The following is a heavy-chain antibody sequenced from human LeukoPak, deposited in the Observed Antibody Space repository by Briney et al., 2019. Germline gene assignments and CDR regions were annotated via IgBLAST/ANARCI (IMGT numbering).Heavy chain of an antibody. CDR2: IWYDGSNK. V-gene: IGHV3-33*01. CDR1: GFTFSNYG. J-gene: IGHJ4*02. D-gene: IGHD6-13*01. Sequence: GGSLRLSCAASGFTFSNYGMHWVRQAPGKGLEWEAVIWYDGSNKYYADSVKGRFTISRDYSKNTLYLQMNSLRAEDTALYYCARDPPHYSSSWYYFDYWGPGTLVTVSS. CDR3: ARDPPHYSSSWYYFDY.